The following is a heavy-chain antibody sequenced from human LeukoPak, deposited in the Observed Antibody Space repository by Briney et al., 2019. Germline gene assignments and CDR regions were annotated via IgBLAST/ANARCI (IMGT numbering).Heavy chain of an antibody. D-gene: IGHD2-2*01. J-gene: IGHJ4*02. CDR2: ISSSGSTI. CDR3: ARVRDIVVVPAGVDY. V-gene: IGHV3-11*04. CDR1: GFTFSDYY. Sequence: GGSLRLSCAASGFTFSDYYMSWIRQAPGKGLEWVSYISSSGSTIYYADSVKGRFTISRDNAKNSLYLQMNSLRAEDTAVYYCARVRDIVVVPAGVDYWGQGTLVTVSS.